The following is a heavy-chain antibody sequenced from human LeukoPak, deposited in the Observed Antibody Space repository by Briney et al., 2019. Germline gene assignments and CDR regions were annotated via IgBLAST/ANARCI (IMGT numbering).Heavy chain of an antibody. Sequence: GGSLRLSCAASGFTFSSYNMHWVRQAPGKGLEWVSSIRSSSGYIYYADSVKGRFTISRHNSRNTLYLQMNSLRAEDTAVYYCARVDTVMAYYFDLWGQGTLVIVSS. CDR3: ARVDTVMAYYFDL. CDR1: GFTFSSYN. V-gene: IGHV3-21*04. J-gene: IGHJ4*02. CDR2: IRSSSGYI. D-gene: IGHD5-18*01.